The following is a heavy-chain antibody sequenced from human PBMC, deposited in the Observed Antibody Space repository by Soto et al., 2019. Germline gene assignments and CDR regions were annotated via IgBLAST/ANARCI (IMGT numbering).Heavy chain of an antibody. CDR2: ISAYNGNT. CDR3: AAEWLRGYFDY. D-gene: IGHD5-12*01. V-gene: IGHV1-18*01. Sequence: QVQLVQSVSELKKPGASLKVSCKASGYTFTIYVISWVRQAPGQGLEWMGWISAYNGNTNYAQKLQGRVTMTTDTSTSTAYMELTSLRSDDTAVYYCAAEWLRGYFDYWGQGTLVTVSS. J-gene: IGHJ4*02. CDR1: GYTFTIYV.